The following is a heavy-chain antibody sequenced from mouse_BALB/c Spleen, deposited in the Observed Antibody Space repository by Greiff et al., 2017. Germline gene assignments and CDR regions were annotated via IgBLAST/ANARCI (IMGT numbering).Heavy chain of an antibody. D-gene: IGHD1-1*01. Sequence: VQVVESGPGLVAPSQSLSITCTVSGFSLTGYGVNWVRQPPGKGLEWLGMIWGDGSTDYNSALKSRLSISKDNSKSQVFLKMNSLQTDDTARYYCARDRGSSHYYAMDYWGQGTSVTVSS. V-gene: IGHV2-6-7*01. CDR3: ARDRGSSHYYAMDY. CDR1: GFSLTGYG. J-gene: IGHJ4*01. CDR2: IWGDGST.